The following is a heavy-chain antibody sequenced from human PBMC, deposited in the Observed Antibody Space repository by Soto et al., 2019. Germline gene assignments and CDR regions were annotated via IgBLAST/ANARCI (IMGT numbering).Heavy chain of an antibody. CDR1: GGTFSSYA. J-gene: IGHJ4*02. V-gene: IGHV1-69*13. D-gene: IGHD3-9*01. CDR2: IIPIFGTA. CDR3: AKDLGSGYRFDY. Sequence: ASVKVSCKASGGTFSSYAIGWVRQAPGQGLEWMGGIIPIFGTANYAQKFQGRITITADESTSTAYMELSSLRSEDTAVYYCAKDLGSGYRFDYWGQGTPVTVSS.